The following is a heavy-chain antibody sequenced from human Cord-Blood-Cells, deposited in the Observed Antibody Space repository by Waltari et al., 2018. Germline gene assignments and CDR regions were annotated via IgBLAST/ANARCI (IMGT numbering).Heavy chain of an antibody. Sequence: QLQLQESGPGLVKPSETLSLTCTVSGGSISSSSYYWGWIRQPPGKGLEWIGSIYYSGRTYYNPSLKSRVTISVDTSKNQFSLKLSSVTAADTAVYYCARQGTLRDDSSGYSEDEAYWGQGTLVTVSS. CDR1: GGSISSSSYY. CDR2: IYYSGRT. J-gene: IGHJ4*02. D-gene: IGHD3-22*01. CDR3: ARQGTLRDDSSGYSEDEAY. V-gene: IGHV4-39*01.